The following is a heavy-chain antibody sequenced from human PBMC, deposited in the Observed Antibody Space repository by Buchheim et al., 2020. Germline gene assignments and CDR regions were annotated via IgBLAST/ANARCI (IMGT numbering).Heavy chain of an antibody. J-gene: IGHJ4*02. D-gene: IGHD3-3*01. Sequence: EVQLVESGGGLVQPGGSLRLSCAASGFTFSSYAMSWVRQAPGKGLEWVSAISGSGGSTYYADSVKGRFTISRDNSKNKLYLQMNSLRAEDTAVYYCAKDGYYDFWSGYYKYYFDYWGQGTL. CDR3: AKDGYYDFWSGYYKYYFDY. V-gene: IGHV3-23*04. CDR2: ISGSGGST. CDR1: GFTFSSYA.